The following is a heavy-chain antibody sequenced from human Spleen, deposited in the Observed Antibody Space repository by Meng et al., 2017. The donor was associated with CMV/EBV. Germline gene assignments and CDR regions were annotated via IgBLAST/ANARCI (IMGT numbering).Heavy chain of an antibody. CDR2: ISSSSSYT. Sequence: VQLVESXGGLVKPGGSLRLSCAASGFTFSDYYMSWIRQAPGKGLEWVSYISSSSSYTNYADSVKGRFTISRDNAKNSLYLQMNSLRAEDTAVYYCARMDIVVVPAANAYWGQGTLFTVSS. CDR1: GFTFSDYY. V-gene: IGHV3-11*05. D-gene: IGHD2-2*03. J-gene: IGHJ4*02. CDR3: ARMDIVVVPAANAY.